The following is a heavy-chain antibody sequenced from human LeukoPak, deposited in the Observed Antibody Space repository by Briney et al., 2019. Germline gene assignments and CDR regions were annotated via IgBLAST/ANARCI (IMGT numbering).Heavy chain of an antibody. V-gene: IGHV4-34*01. J-gene: IGHJ6*02. CDR2: INHSGST. Sequence: SETLSLTCAVYGGSFSGYYWSWIRQPPGKGLEWIGEINHSGSTNYNPSLKSRVTISVDTSKNQFSLKLSSVTAADTAVYYCARGYSYGFGYYYYGMDVWGQGTLVTVSS. CDR3: ARGYSYGFGYYYYGMDV. CDR1: GGSFSGYY. D-gene: IGHD5-18*01.